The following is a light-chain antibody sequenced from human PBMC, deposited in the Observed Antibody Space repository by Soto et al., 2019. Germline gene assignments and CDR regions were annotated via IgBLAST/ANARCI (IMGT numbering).Light chain of an antibody. J-gene: IGLJ1*01. CDR3: CSYAGSSLMV. CDR2: DVR. CDR1: SSDIGAYNS. Sequence: QSVLTQPLSVSESPGQSVTISCTGTSSDIGAYNSVSWYQQHPGKAPKLVISDVRKRPSGVPDRFSASKSGNTASLTISGLQAEDEADYYCCSYAGSSLMVFGTATKVTVL. V-gene: IGLV2-11*01.